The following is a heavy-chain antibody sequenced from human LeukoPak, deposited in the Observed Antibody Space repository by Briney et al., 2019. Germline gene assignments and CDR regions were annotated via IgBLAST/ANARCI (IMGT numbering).Heavy chain of an antibody. J-gene: IGHJ4*02. CDR1: GYTFTSYY. CDR3: ARDPMWGITIHLDY. CDR2: INPSGGST. Sequence: ASVKVSCKASGYTFTSYYMHWGRQAPGQGLEWMGIINPSGGSTSYEQKFQGRVTMPRDMSTSTVYMQPSSLRSEDTAVYYCARDPMWGITIHLDYWGQGPLVTVSS. D-gene: IGHD3-3*01. V-gene: IGHV1-46*01.